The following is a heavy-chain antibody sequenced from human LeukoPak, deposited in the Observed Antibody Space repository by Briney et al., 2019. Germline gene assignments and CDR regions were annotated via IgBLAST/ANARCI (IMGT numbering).Heavy chain of an antibody. CDR2: ISSSSSYI. CDR3: ARDYDFYCSGGSCYSPRLSDY. Sequence: GGSLRLSCAASGFTFSSYSMKWVRQAPGKGLEWVSSISSSSSYIHYADSVKGRFTISRDNAKNSLYLQTNSLGAEDTAVYYCARDYDFYCSGGSCYSPRLSDYWGQGTLVTVSS. CDR1: GFTFSSYS. D-gene: IGHD2-15*01. V-gene: IGHV3-21*01. J-gene: IGHJ4*02.